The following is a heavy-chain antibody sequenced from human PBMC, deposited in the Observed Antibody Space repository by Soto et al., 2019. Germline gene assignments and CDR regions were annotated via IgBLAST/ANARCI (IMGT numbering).Heavy chain of an antibody. CDR1: GFTFSSYG. CDR2: ISYDGGNK. CDR3: VKSLGFCSSSSCSWDYYYYYGMDV. V-gene: IGHV3-30*18. J-gene: IGHJ6*02. D-gene: IGHD2-2*01. Sequence: PGGSLRLSCAASGFTFSSYGMHWVRQAPGKGLEWVTLISYDGGNKYYADSVKGRFSISRDNSRNTLYLQMNSLRPEDAAVYYCVKSLGFCSSSSCSWDYYYYYGMDVWGQGTTVTVS.